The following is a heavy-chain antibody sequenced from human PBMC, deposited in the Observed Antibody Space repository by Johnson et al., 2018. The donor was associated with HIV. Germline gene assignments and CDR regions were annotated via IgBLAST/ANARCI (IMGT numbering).Heavy chain of an antibody. CDR2: ISSDGGSS. Sequence: MQLVESGGGVVQPGRSLRLSCAASGFTFSSYAMHWVRQAPGKGLEYVSAISSDGGSSYSANSVKGRFTISRDNSKNTLFLQMGSLRAEDMAVYYCARRAHDAFDIWGQGTMVTVSS. CDR3: ARRAHDAFDI. V-gene: IGHV3-64*01. CDR1: GFTFSSYA. J-gene: IGHJ3*02.